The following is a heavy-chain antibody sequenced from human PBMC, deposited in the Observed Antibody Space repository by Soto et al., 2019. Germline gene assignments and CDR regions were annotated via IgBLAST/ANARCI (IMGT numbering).Heavy chain of an antibody. CDR1: GFTSSSYG. V-gene: IGHV3-33*01. D-gene: IGHD5-12*01. CDR2: IWYDGSNK. Sequence: QVQLVESGGGVVQPGRSLRLSCAASGFTSSSYGMHWVRQAPGKGLEWVAVIWYDGSNKYYADSVKGRFTISRDNSKNTLYLQMNSLRAEDTAVYYCARDQDSGYAAPDAFDIWGQGTMVTVSS. J-gene: IGHJ3*02. CDR3: ARDQDSGYAAPDAFDI.